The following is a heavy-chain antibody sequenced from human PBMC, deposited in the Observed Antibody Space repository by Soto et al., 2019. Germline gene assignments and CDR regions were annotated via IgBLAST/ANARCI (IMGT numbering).Heavy chain of an antibody. V-gene: IGHV3-33*01. CDR1: GFTFSSYG. CDR2: IWYDGSNK. CDR3: ARDHEQLGLIGDGMDV. J-gene: IGHJ6*02. D-gene: IGHD6-6*01. Sequence: PGGSLRLSCAASGFTFSSYGMHWVRQAPGKGLEWVAVIWYDGSNKYYADSVKGRFTISRDNSKNTLYLQMNSLRAEDTAVYYCARDHEQLGLIGDGMDVWGQGTTVTVSS.